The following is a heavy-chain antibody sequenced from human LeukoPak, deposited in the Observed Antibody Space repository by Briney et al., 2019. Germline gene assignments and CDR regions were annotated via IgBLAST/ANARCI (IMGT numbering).Heavy chain of an antibody. D-gene: IGHD3-10*01. CDR3: ARAMVRGIWFDP. Sequence: SETLSLTCAVSGYSFSSGYYWGWIRPPPGKGLEWIGSIYHSGSTYYNPSLKSRVTISVDTSKNQFSLKLSSVTAADTAVYYCARAMVRGIWFDPWGQGTLVTVSS. CDR2: IYHSGST. V-gene: IGHV4-38-2*01. CDR1: GYSFSSGYY. J-gene: IGHJ5*02.